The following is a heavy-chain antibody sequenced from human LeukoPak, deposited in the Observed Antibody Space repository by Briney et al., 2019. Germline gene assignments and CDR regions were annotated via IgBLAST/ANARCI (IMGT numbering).Heavy chain of an antibody. CDR3: AQSSSWYLVGSGFDP. V-gene: IGHV1-46*01. CDR1: GYTFTSYY. J-gene: IGHJ5*02. CDR2: INPSGGST. Sequence: ASVKVSCKASGYTFTSYYMHWVRQAPGQGLEWMGIINPSGGSTSYAQKFQGRVTMTRDMSTSTVYMELSSLRSEDTAVYYCAQSSSWYLVGSGFDPWGQGTLVTVSS. D-gene: IGHD6-13*01.